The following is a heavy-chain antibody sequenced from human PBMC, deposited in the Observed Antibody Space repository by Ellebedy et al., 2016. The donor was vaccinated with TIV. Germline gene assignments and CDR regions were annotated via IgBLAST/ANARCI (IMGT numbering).Heavy chain of an antibody. CDR2: ISGGGDRT. Sequence: GESLKISCAASGFTFSSFAMHWVRQAPGKGLEWLSVISGGGDRTYYADSVKGRFTITRDNSKNTIYLQMDRLRAEDTAVYYCSKGTSSGFNYDRVGSEYWGQGTLVTVSS. CDR1: GFTFSSFA. J-gene: IGHJ4*02. D-gene: IGHD3-22*01. V-gene: IGHV3-23*01. CDR3: SKGTSSGFNYDRVGSEY.